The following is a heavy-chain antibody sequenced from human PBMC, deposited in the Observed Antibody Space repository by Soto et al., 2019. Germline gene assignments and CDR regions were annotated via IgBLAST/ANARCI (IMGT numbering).Heavy chain of an antibody. CDR1: GFTFSSYG. D-gene: IGHD5-12*01. CDR2: ISYDGSNK. J-gene: IGHJ4*02. Sequence: GGSLRLSCAASGFTFSSYGMHWVRQAPGKGLEWVAVISYDGSNKYYADSVKGRFTISRDNSKNTLYLQMNSLRAEDTAVYYCAKDRYSGYALDYWGQGTLVTVSS. V-gene: IGHV3-30*18. CDR3: AKDRYSGYALDY.